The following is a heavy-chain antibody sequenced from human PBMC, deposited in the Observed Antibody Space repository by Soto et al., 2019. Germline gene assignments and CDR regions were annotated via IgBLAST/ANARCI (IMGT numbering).Heavy chain of an antibody. Sequence: QVQLQQWGAGLLKPSETLSLTCAVYGGSFSGYYWSWIRQPPGKGLEWIGEINHSGSTNYNPSLKRRVTISVDTSKNQFSLKLSSVTAADTAVYYCARGWIQLWLRDAYFDYWGQGTLVTVSS. CDR2: INHSGST. D-gene: IGHD5-18*01. V-gene: IGHV4-34*01. CDR3: ARGWIQLWLRDAYFDY. J-gene: IGHJ4*02. CDR1: GGSFSGYY.